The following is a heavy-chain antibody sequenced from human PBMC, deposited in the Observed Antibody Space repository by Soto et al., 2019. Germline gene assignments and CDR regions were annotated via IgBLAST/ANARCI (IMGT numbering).Heavy chain of an antibody. CDR3: ARAYYGDYPYIDY. Sequence: PSETLSLTCTVSGGSISSGDYSWSWIRQPPGKGLEWIGYIYYSGSTYYNPSLKSRVTISVDTSKNQFSLKLSSVTAADTAVYFFARAYYGDYPYIDYSGQATLVTVSS. J-gene: IGHJ4*02. D-gene: IGHD4-17*01. V-gene: IGHV4-30-4*01. CDR2: IYYSGST. CDR1: GGSISSGDYS.